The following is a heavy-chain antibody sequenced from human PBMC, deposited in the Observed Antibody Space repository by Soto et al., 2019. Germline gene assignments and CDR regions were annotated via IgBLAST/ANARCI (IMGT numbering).Heavy chain of an antibody. CDR3: AHSPWGAAPDY. V-gene: IGHV2-5*01. CDR2: IYWNDDK. J-gene: IGHJ4*02. D-gene: IGHD3-16*01. CDR1: GFPLSARGVG. Sequence: QITLKESGPTLVKPTETLTLTCTVSGFPLSARGVGVGWIRPPPGKALEWLAIIYWNDDKRYSPSLKSRLTITKDTSKNQVVLSMTTTDPVDTAKYYCAHSPWGAAPDYWGQGTLVTVSS.